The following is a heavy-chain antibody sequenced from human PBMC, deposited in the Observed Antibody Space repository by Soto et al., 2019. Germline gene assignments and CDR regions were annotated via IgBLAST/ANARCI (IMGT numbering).Heavy chain of an antibody. CDR3: AKDAEQWLVRYYFDY. CDR1: GFTFRSYG. D-gene: IGHD6-19*01. CDR2: ISYDGSNK. Sequence: GGSLRLSCEASGFTFRSYGMHWVRQAPGKGLEWVAVISYDGSNKYYADSVKGRFTISRDNSKNTLYLQMNSLRAEDTAVYYCAKDAEQWLVRYYFDYWGQGTLVTVSS. J-gene: IGHJ4*02. V-gene: IGHV3-30*18.